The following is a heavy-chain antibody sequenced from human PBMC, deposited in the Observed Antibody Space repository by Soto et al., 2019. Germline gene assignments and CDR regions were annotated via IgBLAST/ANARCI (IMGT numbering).Heavy chain of an antibody. J-gene: IGHJ3*02. Sequence: ASVKVSCKASGYTFTSYGISWVRQAPGQGLEWMGWISAYNGNTNYAQKLQGRVTMTTDTSTSTAYMELRSLRSDDTAVYYCARDPSITGANEHDAFDIWGQGTMVTVS. CDR2: ISAYNGNT. V-gene: IGHV1-18*01. CDR3: ARDPSITGANEHDAFDI. D-gene: IGHD1-7*01. CDR1: GYTFTSYG.